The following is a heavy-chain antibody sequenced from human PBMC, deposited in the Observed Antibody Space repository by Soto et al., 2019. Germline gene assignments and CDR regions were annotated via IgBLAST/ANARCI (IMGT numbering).Heavy chain of an antibody. J-gene: IGHJ6*02. D-gene: IGHD3-10*01. CDR2: IYPGDSDT. CDR1: GYSFTSYW. Sequence: PGESLKISCKGSGYSFTSYWIGWVRQMPGKGLEWMGIIYPGDSDTRYSPSFQGQVTISADKSISTAYLQWSSLKASDTAMYYCASPYYYGSGFRSYYYGMDVWGQGTTVTVSS. CDR3: ASPYYYGSGFRSYYYGMDV. V-gene: IGHV5-51*01.